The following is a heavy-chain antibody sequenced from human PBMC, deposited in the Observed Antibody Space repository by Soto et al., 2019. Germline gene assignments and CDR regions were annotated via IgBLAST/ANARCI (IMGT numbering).Heavy chain of an antibody. D-gene: IGHD1-26*01. Sequence: GGSMRLSCEASIFTLSSYWMTWVRQAPGKGLEWVANIKQDGSEKNYVDSVKGRFTISRDNAKNTLYLQMNSLRADDTAVYYCARVATGSYNWFDPWGQGTLVTVSS. V-gene: IGHV3-7*01. CDR3: ARVATGSYNWFDP. CDR1: IFTLSSYW. J-gene: IGHJ5*02. CDR2: IKQDGSEK.